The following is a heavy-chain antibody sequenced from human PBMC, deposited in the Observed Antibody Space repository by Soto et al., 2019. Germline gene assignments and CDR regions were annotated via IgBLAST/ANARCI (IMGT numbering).Heavy chain of an antibody. Sequence: SGPTLVNPPQTLTLTCTFSGFSLSTSGMCVSWIRQPPGKALEWLALIDWDDDKYYSTSLKTRLTISKDTSKNQVVLTMTNMDPVDTATYYCARIRAYYGSGLWDYHYYGMDVWGQGTTVTVSS. CDR3: ARIRAYYGSGLWDYHYYGMDV. CDR2: IDWDDDK. CDR1: GFSLSTSGMC. V-gene: IGHV2-70*01. J-gene: IGHJ6*02. D-gene: IGHD3-10*01.